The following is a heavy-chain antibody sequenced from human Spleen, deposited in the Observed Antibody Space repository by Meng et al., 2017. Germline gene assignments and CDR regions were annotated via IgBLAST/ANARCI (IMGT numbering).Heavy chain of an antibody. J-gene: IGHJ3*02. CDR3: ASCSGSYPDGRHAFDI. CDR1: GYTFTGYY. CDR2: INPNSGGA. Sequence: ASVKVSCKASGYTFTGYYMHWVRQAPGQGLEWMGRINPNSGGANYAQKFQGRVTMTRDTSISTAYMELSRLRSDDTAVYYCASCSGSYPDGRHAFDIWGQGTMVTVSS. D-gene: IGHD1-26*01. V-gene: IGHV1-2*06.